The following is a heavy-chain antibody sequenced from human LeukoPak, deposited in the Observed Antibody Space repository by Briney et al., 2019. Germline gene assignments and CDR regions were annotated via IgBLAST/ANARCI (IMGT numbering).Heavy chain of an antibody. J-gene: IGHJ4*02. Sequence: ASVKVSCKASGYTFAGYYMHWVRQAPGQGLEWMGWINPNSGGTNYAQKFQGRVTMTRDTSISTAYMELSRLRSDDTAVYYCARHSRSYYYDSSGYQVFDYWGQGTLVTVSS. CDR1: GYTFAGYY. CDR3: ARHSRSYYYDSSGYQVFDY. CDR2: INPNSGGT. D-gene: IGHD3-22*01. V-gene: IGHV1-2*02.